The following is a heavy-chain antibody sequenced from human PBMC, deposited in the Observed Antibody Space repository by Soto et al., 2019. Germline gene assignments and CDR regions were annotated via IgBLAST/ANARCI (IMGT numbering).Heavy chain of an antibody. V-gene: IGHV4-31*11. CDR3: AGSIAARPGYFDY. D-gene: IGHD6-6*01. CDR2: TCQSGST. J-gene: IGHJ4*02. Sequence: SETLSLTCAVSGGAISSGTDSRTWIRQPPGKGLEWIGYTCQSGSTYYNPSLKSRVTISVDTSKNQFSLKLSSVTAADTAVYYCAGSIAARPGYFDYWGQGTLVTVSS. CDR1: GGAISSGTDS.